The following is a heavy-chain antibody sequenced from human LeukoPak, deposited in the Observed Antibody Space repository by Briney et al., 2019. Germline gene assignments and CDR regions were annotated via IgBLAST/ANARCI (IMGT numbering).Heavy chain of an antibody. Sequence: ASVKVSCKASGYTFTSYGISWVRQAPGQGLEWMGWISAYNGNTNYAQKLQGRVTMTTDTSTSTAYMELRSLRSDDTAVYYCARGVAVAGRTDAFDIWGQGTMVTVSS. CDR3: ARGVAVAGRTDAFDI. CDR2: ISAYNGNT. D-gene: IGHD6-19*01. J-gene: IGHJ3*02. V-gene: IGHV1-18*01. CDR1: GYTFTSYG.